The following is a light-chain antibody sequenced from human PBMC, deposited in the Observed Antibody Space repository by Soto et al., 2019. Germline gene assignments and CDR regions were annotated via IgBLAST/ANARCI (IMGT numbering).Light chain of an antibody. CDR2: DVS. CDR1: SSDVGGYNY. Sequence: QSVLTQPASVSGSPGQSITISCTGTSSDVGGYNYVSWYQQYPGKAPKLMIFDVSNRPSGVSDHFSGSKSGDTASLTVSGLQAEDEADYYCSSYAGSIFYVFGTGTKVTVL. CDR3: SSYAGSIFYV. J-gene: IGLJ1*01. V-gene: IGLV2-14*01.